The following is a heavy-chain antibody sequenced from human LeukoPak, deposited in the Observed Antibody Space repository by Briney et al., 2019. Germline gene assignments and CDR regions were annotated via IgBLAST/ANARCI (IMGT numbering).Heavy chain of an antibody. CDR1: GFTFSSQA. CDR2: ISESGDAT. V-gene: IGHV3-23*01. Sequence: EGSLRLSCAVSGFTFSSQAMSWVRQAPGKGLEWLSGISESGDATFNIDSVKGRFTISRDNSKNTLYLQMGSLRAEDTAVYYCAKDPEFWGQGILVTVSS. CDR3: AKDPEF. D-gene: IGHD3-10*01. J-gene: IGHJ4*02.